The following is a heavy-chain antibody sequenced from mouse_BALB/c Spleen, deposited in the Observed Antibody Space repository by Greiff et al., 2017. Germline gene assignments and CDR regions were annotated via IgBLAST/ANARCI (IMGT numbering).Heavy chain of an antibody. J-gene: IGHJ3*01. CDR3: AREPSFAY. V-gene: IGHV5-6-3*01. CDR2: INSNGGST. Sequence: DVKLVESGGGLVQPGGSLKLSCAASGFTFSSYGMSWVRQTPDKRLELVATINSNGGSTYYPDSVKGRFTISRDNAKNTLYLQMSSLKSEDTAMYYCAREPSFAYWGQGTLVTVSA. CDR1: GFTFSSYG.